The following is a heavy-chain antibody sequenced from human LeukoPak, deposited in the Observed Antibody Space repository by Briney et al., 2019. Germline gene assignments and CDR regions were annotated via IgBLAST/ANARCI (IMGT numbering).Heavy chain of an antibody. CDR2: MHYSGST. J-gene: IGHJ3*02. CDR3: ARDNGMATIEGAFDI. CDR1: RGSISSNY. D-gene: IGHD5-24*01. V-gene: IGHV4-59*01. Sequence: NSSETLSLTCTVSRGSISSNYWGWIRQPPGKGLEWIGYMHYSGSTNYSPSLESRVTISVDMSKNQFSLKLSAVTAADTAVYYCARDNGMATIEGAFDIWGQGTMVTVSS.